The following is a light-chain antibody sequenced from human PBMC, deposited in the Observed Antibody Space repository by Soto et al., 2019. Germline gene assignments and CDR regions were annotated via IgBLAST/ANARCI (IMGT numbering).Light chain of an antibody. V-gene: IGKV3-20*01. J-gene: IGKJ1*01. CDR1: QSVSSSD. CDR2: GAS. CDR3: QQYGSSPWT. Sequence: EIVLTQSPGTLSLSPGERATLSCRASQSVSSSDLARYQQKPGQAPRLLIYGASSRATGIPDRFSGSGSGTAFTLTISRLEPEDVAVYYCQQYGSSPWTFARGPMVEI.